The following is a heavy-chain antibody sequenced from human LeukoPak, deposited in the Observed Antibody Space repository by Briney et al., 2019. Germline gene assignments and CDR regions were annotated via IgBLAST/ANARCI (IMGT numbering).Heavy chain of an antibody. V-gene: IGHV3-23*01. CDR1: GFTFSNYA. J-gene: IGHJ4*02. CDR2: INDRGGDT. Sequence: PGGSLRLSCAASGFTFSNYAMSWVRQAPGKRLEWVSVINDRGGDTFYADSVKVRFTISRDNSKNTLYLQMNSLRAEDSAIYYCAKGYYSGPSPSDYWGQGTLVTVSS. CDR3: AKGYYSGPSPSDY. D-gene: IGHD3-22*01.